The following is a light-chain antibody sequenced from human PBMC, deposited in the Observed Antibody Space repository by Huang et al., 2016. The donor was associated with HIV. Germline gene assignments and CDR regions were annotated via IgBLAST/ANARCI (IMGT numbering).Light chain of an antibody. CDR1: QIITTH. V-gene: IGKV1-39*01. J-gene: IGKJ1*01. CDR3: QQSYNTPRT. Sequence: DIQMTQSPSSLSASVGDRVIITCRASQIITTHLNWYQQKPGKAPILLISAASSLQTGVPPRFSGSGSGTDFTLTIDSLQPEDFATYYCQQSYNTPRTFGQGTKLEV. CDR2: AAS.